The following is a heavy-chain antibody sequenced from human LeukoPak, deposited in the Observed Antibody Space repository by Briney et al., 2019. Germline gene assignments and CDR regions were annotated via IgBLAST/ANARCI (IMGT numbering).Heavy chain of an antibody. V-gene: IGHV1-2*02. CDR3: ATTLSLRYCSGGGCYGGFDY. D-gene: IGHD2-15*01. Sequence: ASVKVSCKASGGTFSSYAISWVRQAPGQGLEWMGWINPNSGGTNYAQKFQGRVTMTRDTSISTAYMELSRLRSDDTAVYYCATTLSLRYCSGGGCYGGFDYWGQGTLVTVSS. J-gene: IGHJ4*02. CDR1: GGTFSSYA. CDR2: INPNSGGT.